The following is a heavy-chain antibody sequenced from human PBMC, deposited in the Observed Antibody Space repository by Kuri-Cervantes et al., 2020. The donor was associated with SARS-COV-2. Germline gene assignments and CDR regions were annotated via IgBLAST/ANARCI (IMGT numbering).Heavy chain of an antibody. CDR3: ARRHSNYQYRYYYYYYYMDV. CDR1: GYTLTELS. CDR2: FDPEDGET. V-gene: IGHV1-24*01. J-gene: IGHJ6*03. D-gene: IGHD4-11*01. Sequence: ASVKVSCKVSGYTLTELSMHWVRQAPGKGLEWMGGFDPEDGETIYAQKFQGRVTMTRNTSISTAYMELSSLRSGDTAVYYCARRHSNYQYRYYYYYYYMDVWGKGTTVTVSS.